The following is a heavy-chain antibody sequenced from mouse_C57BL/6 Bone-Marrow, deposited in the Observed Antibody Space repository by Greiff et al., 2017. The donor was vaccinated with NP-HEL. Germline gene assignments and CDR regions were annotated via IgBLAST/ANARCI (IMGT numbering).Heavy chain of an antibody. V-gene: IGHV1-55*01. CDR1: GYTFTSYW. D-gene: IGHD3-2*02. Sequence: VQLQQPGAELAKPGASVKMSCKASGYTFTSYWITWVKQRPGQGLEWIGDIYPGSGSTNYNEKFKGKATLTVETSSSTAYMQLSSLTSEDSAVYYCARELRLPYYFDYWGQGTTLTVSS. CDR2: IYPGSGST. J-gene: IGHJ2*01. CDR3: ARELRLPYYFDY.